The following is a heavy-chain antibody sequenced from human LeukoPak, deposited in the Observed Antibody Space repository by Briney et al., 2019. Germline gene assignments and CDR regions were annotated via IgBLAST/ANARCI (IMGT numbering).Heavy chain of an antibody. D-gene: IGHD2-2*01. Sequence: GGSLRLSCAASGFTFSSYAMSWVRQAPGKGLEWVSAISGCGGSTYYADSVKGRFTISRDNSKNTLYLQMNSLRAEDTAVYYCAKHAQEYQLQNVLDPWGQGTLVTVSS. V-gene: IGHV3-23*01. CDR2: ISGCGGST. CDR1: GFTFSSYA. J-gene: IGHJ5*02. CDR3: AKHAQEYQLQNVLDP.